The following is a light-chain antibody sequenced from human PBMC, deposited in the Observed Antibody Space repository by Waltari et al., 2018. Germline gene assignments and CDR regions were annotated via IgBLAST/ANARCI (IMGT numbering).Light chain of an antibody. Sequence: QSALTQPAPVSGSPGQSITISCTGNSSDVGSYDLFSWYQQYPGEAPKLMIYEGSKRPSGISNRFSGSKSGNTASLTISGLQAEDEADYYCCSYARRDVVFGGGTKLTVL. V-gene: IGLV2-23*01. CDR2: EGS. CDR3: CSYARRDVV. CDR1: SSDVGSYDL. J-gene: IGLJ2*01.